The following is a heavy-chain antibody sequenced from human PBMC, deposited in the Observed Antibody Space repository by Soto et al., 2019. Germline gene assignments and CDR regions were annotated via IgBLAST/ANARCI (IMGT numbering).Heavy chain of an antibody. CDR3: ARAVLHYYDSSGYRYYFDY. D-gene: IGHD3-22*01. V-gene: IGHV1-69*13. J-gene: IGHJ4*02. CDR1: GGTFSSYA. CDR2: IIPIFGTA. Sequence: SVKVSCKASGGTFSSYAISWVRQAPGQGLEWMGGIIPIFGTANYAQKFQGRVTITADESTSTAYMELSSLRSEDTAVYYCARAVLHYYDSSGYRYYFDYWGQGTLVTVSS.